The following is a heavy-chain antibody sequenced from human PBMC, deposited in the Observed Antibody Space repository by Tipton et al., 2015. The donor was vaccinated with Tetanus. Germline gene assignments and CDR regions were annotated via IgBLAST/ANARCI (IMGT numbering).Heavy chain of an antibody. CDR1: GYTFTNYG. CDR2: ISIYNGNT. D-gene: IGHD1-14*01. J-gene: IGHJ4*02. CDR3: ARAPNRISRAYDY. V-gene: IGHV1-18*01. Sequence: QVQLVQSGAEGKKPGASVKGSCKASGYTFTNYGISWVRQAPGQGLEWMGWISIYNGNTNYAEKFQGRVTMTTDTSTNTAYMEVRSLRSDDPAVYYCARAPNRISRAYDYWGQGTQITVSS.